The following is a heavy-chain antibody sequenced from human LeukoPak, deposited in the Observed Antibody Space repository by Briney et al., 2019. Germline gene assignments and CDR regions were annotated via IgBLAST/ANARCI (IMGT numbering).Heavy chain of an antibody. D-gene: IGHD3-22*01. CDR3: ARGATYYYDSSGHSNSDDAFDI. J-gene: IGHJ3*02. CDR2: IYTSGST. CDR1: GDSISSGSYY. Sequence: SQTLSLTCTVSGDSISSGSYYWSWIRQPAGKGLEWTGRIYTSGSTNYNPSLKSRVTISVDTSKNQFSLKLSSVTAADTAVYYCARGATYYYDSSGHSNSDDAFDIWGQGTMVTVSS. V-gene: IGHV4-61*02.